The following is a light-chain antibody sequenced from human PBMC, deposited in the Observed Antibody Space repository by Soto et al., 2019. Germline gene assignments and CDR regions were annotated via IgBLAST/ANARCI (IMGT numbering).Light chain of an antibody. CDR3: XXXHTWPIT. J-gene: IGKJ4*01. V-gene: IGKV3-15*01. CDR2: GAS. CDR1: QGVSRK. Sequence: DIVMTQSPATLSVAPGERVTFSCRASQGVSRKLAWYQHKPGQAPRLLISGASTGATGIPARFSGSGSGTEFTLTISSLXSXXCAIYXXXXXHTWPITFGGGTKVEIK.